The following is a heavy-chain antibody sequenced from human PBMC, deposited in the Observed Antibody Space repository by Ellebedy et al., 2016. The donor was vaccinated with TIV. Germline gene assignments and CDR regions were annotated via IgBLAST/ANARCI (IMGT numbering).Heavy chain of an antibody. Sequence: MPSETLSLTCTVSGGSISSVNYYWSWIRQPPGKGLEWIGYIYFSGSTYYNPSLKSLLTISLDTSKNQFSLKLSSVTAADTAVYYCAREPSVEDFDIWGQGTMVTVSS. J-gene: IGHJ3*02. CDR1: GGSISSVNYY. V-gene: IGHV4-30-4*01. CDR3: AREPSVEDFDI. CDR2: IYFSGST.